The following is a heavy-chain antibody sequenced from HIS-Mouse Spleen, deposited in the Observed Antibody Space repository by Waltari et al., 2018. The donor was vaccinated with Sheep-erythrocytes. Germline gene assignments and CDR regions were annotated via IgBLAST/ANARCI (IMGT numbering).Heavy chain of an antibody. J-gene: IGHJ4*02. CDR3: AKREGYSNYYFDY. V-gene: IGHV3-30*18. D-gene: IGHD4-4*01. CDR1: GCTLRRLG. Sequence: QVQLVESGGGVVQPGRSLQLAVAAFGCTLRRLGMHWVGQAQGKGLELVAVISYDGSNKYYADSVKGRFTISRDNSKNTLYLQMNSLRAEDTAVYYCAKREGYSNYYFDYWGQGTLVTVSS. CDR2: ISYDGSNK.